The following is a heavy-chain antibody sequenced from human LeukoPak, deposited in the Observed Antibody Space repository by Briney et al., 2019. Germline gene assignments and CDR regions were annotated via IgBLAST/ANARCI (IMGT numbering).Heavy chain of an antibody. Sequence: GGSLRLSCAGSGFTFSRYGMSWVRQAPGKGLEWVSAIGGSGVDTYYADSVKGRFTISRDNSKNTLYLQMNSLRAEDTAVYYCAKVVVVPAATTKTYYFDNWGQGTLVTVSS. CDR3: AKVVVVPAATTKTYYFDN. D-gene: IGHD2-2*01. CDR2: IGGSGVDT. V-gene: IGHV3-23*01. CDR1: GFTFSRYG. J-gene: IGHJ4*02.